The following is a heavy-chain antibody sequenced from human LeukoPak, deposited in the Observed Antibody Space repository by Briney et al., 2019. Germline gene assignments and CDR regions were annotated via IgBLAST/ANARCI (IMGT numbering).Heavy chain of an antibody. D-gene: IGHD3-22*01. CDR2: IYYSGST. CDR1: GGSISSYY. CDR3: ARAPGYYDSSGYYNNDAFDI. J-gene: IGHJ3*02. Sequence: SETLSLTCTVSGGSISSYYWSWIRQPPGKGLEWIGYIYYSGSTNYNPSLKSRVTISVDTSKNQFSLKLSSVTAADTAVYYCARAPGYYDSSGYYNNDAFDIWGQGTMVTVSS. V-gene: IGHV4-59*01.